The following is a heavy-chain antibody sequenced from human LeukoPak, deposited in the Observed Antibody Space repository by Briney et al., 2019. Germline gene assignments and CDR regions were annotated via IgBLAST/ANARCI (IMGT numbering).Heavy chain of an antibody. CDR2: INPGGSSI. CDR1: GFTFSSYW. D-gene: IGHD6-13*01. V-gene: IGHV3-74*01. Sequence: GGSLRLSCAASGFTFSSYWMHWVRRVPGKGLVWVARINPGGSSITYADSVKGRFTISRDNSKNTLYLQMNSLRAEDTAVYYCAKGPYSSSWYSYFDYWGQGTLVTVSS. CDR3: AKGPYSSSWYSYFDY. J-gene: IGHJ4*02.